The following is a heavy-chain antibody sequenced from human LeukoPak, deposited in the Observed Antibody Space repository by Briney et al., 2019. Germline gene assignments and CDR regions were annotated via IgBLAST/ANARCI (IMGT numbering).Heavy chain of an antibody. J-gene: IGHJ6*03. Sequence: PSETLSLTCAVYGGSFSVYYWSWIRQPPGKGLEWIGEINHSGSTNYNPSLKSRVTISVDTSKNQFSLKLSSVTAADTAVYYCARLASDFSSGHYTGGYYYMDVWGKGTTVTVSS. CDR2: INHSGST. CDR3: ARLASDFSSGHYTGGYYYMDV. D-gene: IGHD3-3*01. CDR1: GGSFSVYY. V-gene: IGHV4-34*01.